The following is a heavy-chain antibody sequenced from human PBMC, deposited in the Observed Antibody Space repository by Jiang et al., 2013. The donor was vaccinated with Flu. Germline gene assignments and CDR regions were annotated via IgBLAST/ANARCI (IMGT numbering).Heavy chain of an antibody. V-gene: IGHV4-59*13. D-gene: IGHD6-19*01. CDR1: F. J-gene: IGHJ4*02. Sequence: FWSWIRQSPHGKGTWSRDWDISIPVGDHQIQPVPSESRVTISVDTSRNQFSLKLTSVNAADTAMYYCARDRSDSTGWYYFDYWGQGTPVTVSS. CDR3: ARDRSDSTGWYYFDY. CDR2: SIPVGDH.